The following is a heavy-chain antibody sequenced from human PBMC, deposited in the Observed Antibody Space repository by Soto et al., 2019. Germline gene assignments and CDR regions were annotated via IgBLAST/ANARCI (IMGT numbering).Heavy chain of an antibody. Sequence: QVQLVESGGGVVQPGRSLRLSCAASGFTFSSYAMHWVRQAPGKGLEWVAVISYDGSNKYYADSVKGRFTISRDNSKNALYLQMNSLRAKDTAVYYCARYYRSIVGATKGAFDIWGQETMVTVSS. CDR2: ISYDGSNK. V-gene: IGHV3-30-3*01. D-gene: IGHD1-26*01. CDR1: GFTFSSYA. J-gene: IGHJ3*02. CDR3: ARYYRSIVGATKGAFDI.